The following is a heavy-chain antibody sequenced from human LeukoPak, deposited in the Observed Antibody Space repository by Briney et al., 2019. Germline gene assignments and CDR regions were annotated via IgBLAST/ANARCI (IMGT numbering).Heavy chain of an antibody. J-gene: IGHJ5*02. D-gene: IGHD1-1*01. Sequence: PSETLSLTCTVSGGSISCFYWSWIRQPPGKGLEWIGYIYYSGSTNYNPSLKSRVTISVDTSKNQFSLKLSSVTAADTAVYYCARHGTSGTNLNWFDPWGQGTLVTVSS. CDR1: GGSISCFY. V-gene: IGHV4-59*01. CDR2: IYYSGST. CDR3: ARHGTSGTNLNWFDP.